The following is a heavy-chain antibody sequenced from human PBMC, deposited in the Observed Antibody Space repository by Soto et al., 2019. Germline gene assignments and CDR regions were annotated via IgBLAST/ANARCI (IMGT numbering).Heavy chain of an antibody. Sequence: QVQLVQSGSEVKKPGSSVRVSCKASGGTFSIYTISWVRQAPGQGLEWMGRVIPFLDITSYSQRFQGRVTITADKSTTTAYTELSSLRSEDTAVYYCARDRDNSNWPNFDSWGQGTLVTVSS. CDR2: VIPFLDIT. D-gene: IGHD6-13*01. J-gene: IGHJ4*02. V-gene: IGHV1-69*02. CDR1: GGTFSIYT. CDR3: ARDRDNSNWPNFDS.